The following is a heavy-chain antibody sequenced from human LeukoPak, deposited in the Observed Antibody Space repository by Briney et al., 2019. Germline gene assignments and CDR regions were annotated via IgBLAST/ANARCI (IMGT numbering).Heavy chain of an antibody. Sequence: SETLSLTCTVSGGSISSGSYYWSWIRQPAGKGLEWIGRIYTSGSTNYNPSLKSRVTISVDTSKNQFSLKLSSVTAADTAVYYCARDLADCSSTSCYGGGYNWFDPWGQGTLVTVSS. CDR2: IYTSGST. D-gene: IGHD2-2*01. J-gene: IGHJ5*02. CDR1: GGSISSGSYY. V-gene: IGHV4-61*02. CDR3: ARDLADCSSTSCYGGGYNWFDP.